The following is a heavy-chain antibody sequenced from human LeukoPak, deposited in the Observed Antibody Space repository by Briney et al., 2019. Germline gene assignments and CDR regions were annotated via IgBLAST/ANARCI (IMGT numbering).Heavy chain of an antibody. Sequence: SETLSLTCTVSGGSISNYYWGWLRQSPEKGLEWIGYIHDSGSTNYNPSLKSRVTISVDTSKNQFSLKLSSVTAADTAVYYCARLDAAAGRYLQFFYWGQGTLVTVSS. D-gene: IGHD5-24*01. V-gene: IGHV4-59*08. CDR3: ARLDAAAGRYLQFFY. CDR2: IHDSGST. CDR1: GGSISNYY. J-gene: IGHJ4*02.